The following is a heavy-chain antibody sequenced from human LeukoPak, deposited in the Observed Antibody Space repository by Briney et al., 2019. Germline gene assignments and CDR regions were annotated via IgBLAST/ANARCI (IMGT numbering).Heavy chain of an antibody. Sequence: GGSLRLSCAASGFSFSTYGMHWVRQAPGKGLEWLAFIQSDGRNKYYADSVKGRFTISRDNSKNTLYLQMNSLRAEDTAVYYCARDLFPSTTAYFDYWGQGTLVTVSS. CDR3: ARDLFPSTTAYFDY. J-gene: IGHJ4*02. CDR2: IQSDGRNK. D-gene: IGHD4-11*01. CDR1: GFSFSTYG. V-gene: IGHV3-30*02.